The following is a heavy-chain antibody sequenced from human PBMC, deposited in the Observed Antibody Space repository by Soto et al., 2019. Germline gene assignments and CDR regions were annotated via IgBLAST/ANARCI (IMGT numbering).Heavy chain of an antibody. D-gene: IGHD6-13*01. V-gene: IGHV1-8*01. CDR2: MNPNSGNT. CDR3: AIRGYSSSWYYYYYYGMDV. J-gene: IGHJ6*02. Sequence: QVQLVQSGAEVKKPGASVKVSCKASGYTFTSYDINWVRQATGQGLEWMGWMNPNSGNTGYAQKFQGIVTMTRNTSISTAYMELSSLRSEDTAVYYCAIRGYSSSWYYYYYYGMDVWGQGTTVTVSS. CDR1: GYTFTSYD.